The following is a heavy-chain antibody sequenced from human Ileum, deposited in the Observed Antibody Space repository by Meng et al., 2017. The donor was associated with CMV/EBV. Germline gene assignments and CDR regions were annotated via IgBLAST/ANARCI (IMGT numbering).Heavy chain of an antibody. CDR1: GFSFSSFW. D-gene: IGHD3-10*01. CDR3: ARFGRVPDN. Sequence: GESLKISCAASGFSFSSFWMSWLRQPPGKGLEWVAHIGEDGSAKNHVDSVKGRFNIYRDNNKNFLYLQMNSMRGEDTAIYYCARFGRVPDNWGQGSMVTVSS. J-gene: IGHJ4*02. CDR2: IGEDGSAK. V-gene: IGHV3-7*01.